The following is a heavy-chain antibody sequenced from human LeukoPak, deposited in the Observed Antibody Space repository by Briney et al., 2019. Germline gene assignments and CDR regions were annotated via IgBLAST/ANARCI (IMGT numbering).Heavy chain of an antibody. CDR2: IIPILGIA. CDR3: ARGLSLYSGSYGGYFDY. J-gene: IGHJ4*02. D-gene: IGHD1-26*01. CDR1: GGTFSSYA. Sequence: SVKVSCKASGGTFSSYAISWVRQAPGQGLEWMGRIIPILGIANYAQKFQGRVTITADKSTSTAYMELSSLRSEDTAVYYCARGLSLYSGSYGGYFDYWGQGTLVTVSS. V-gene: IGHV1-69*04.